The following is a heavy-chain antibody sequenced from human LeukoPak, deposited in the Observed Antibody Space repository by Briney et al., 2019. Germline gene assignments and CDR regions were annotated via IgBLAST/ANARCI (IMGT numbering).Heavy chain of an antibody. CDR1: GFTFSSYG. CDR2: IWYDGSNK. Sequence: GGSLRLSCAASGFTFSSYGMHWVRQAPGKGLEGVAVIWYDGSNKYYADSVKGRFTISRDNSKNTLCLQMNSLRAEDTAVYYCARDSGDYGDYGTSYYFDYWGQGTLVTVSS. CDR3: ARDSGDYGDYGTSYYFDY. J-gene: IGHJ4*02. V-gene: IGHV3-33*08. D-gene: IGHD4-17*01.